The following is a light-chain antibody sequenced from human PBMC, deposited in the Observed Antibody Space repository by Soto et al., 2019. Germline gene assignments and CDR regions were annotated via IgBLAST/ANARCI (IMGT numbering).Light chain of an antibody. V-gene: IGLV1-40*01. Sequence: QSVLTQPPSVSXAXXXRXXXXXXXXXXXXGTDYDVHWYQQLPGTAPKLLIYGNSNRPSGVPDRFSGSKSGTSASLAITGLQAEDEADYYCQSYDSSLSGSVFGTGTKLTVL. J-gene: IGLJ1*01. CDR2: GNS. CDR1: XXXXGTDYD. CDR3: QSYDSSLSGSV.